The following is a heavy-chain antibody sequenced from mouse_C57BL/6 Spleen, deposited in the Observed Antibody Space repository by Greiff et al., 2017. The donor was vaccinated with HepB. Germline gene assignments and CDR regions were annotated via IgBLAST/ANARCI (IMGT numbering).Heavy chain of an antibody. V-gene: IGHV1-22*01. Sequence: EVQLQHSGPELVKPGASVKMSCKASGYTFTDYNMHWVKQSHGKSLEWIGYINPNNGGTSYNQKFKGKATLTVNKSSSTAYMELRSLTSEDSAVYYCALYYGSSYHAMDYWGQGTSVTVSS. CDR3: ALYYGSSYHAMDY. CDR1: GYTFTDYN. J-gene: IGHJ4*01. CDR2: INPNNGGT. D-gene: IGHD1-1*01.